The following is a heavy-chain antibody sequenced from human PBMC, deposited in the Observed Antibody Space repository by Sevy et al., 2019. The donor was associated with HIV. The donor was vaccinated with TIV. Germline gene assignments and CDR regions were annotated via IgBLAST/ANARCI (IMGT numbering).Heavy chain of an antibody. CDR2: ISSSSSTI. CDR1: VFTFSSYS. D-gene: IGHD3-10*01. V-gene: IGHV3-48*02. CDR3: ARGSAGDPDYYYYYYMDV. J-gene: IGHJ6*03. Sequence: GGSLRLSCAASVFTFSSYSMNWVRQAPGKGLEWVSYISSSSSTIYYADSVKGRFTISRDNAKNSLYLQMNSLRDEDTAVYYCARGSAGDPDYYYYYYMDVWGKGTTVTVSS.